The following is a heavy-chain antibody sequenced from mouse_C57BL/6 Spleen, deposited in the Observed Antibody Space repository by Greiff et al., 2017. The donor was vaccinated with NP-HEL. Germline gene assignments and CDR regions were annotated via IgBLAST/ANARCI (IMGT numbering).Heavy chain of an antibody. Sequence: EVKLMESEGGLVQPGSSMKLSCTASGFTFSDYYMAWVRQVPEKGLEWVANINYDGSSTYYLDSLKSRFIISRDNAKNILYLQMSSLKSEDTATYYCARAGGSSSFFDYWGQGTTLTVSS. CDR2: INYDGSST. D-gene: IGHD1-1*01. CDR1: GFTFSDYY. CDR3: ARAGGSSSFFDY. J-gene: IGHJ2*01. V-gene: IGHV5-16*01.